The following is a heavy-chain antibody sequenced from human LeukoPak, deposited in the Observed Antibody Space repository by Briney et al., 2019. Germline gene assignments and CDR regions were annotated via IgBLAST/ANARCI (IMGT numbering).Heavy chain of an antibody. D-gene: IGHD5-24*01. CDR1: GFPFSRDA. Sequence: GGSLRLSCAASGFPFSRDAMNWVRQSPGKGLVWLSRISPDGTTTNYADSVKGQFTISRDNARNTLYLQMNSLGDEDTAVYYCASDVAYKFDYWGQGTLVTFSS. J-gene: IGHJ4*02. CDR3: ASDVAYKFDY. V-gene: IGHV3-74*01. CDR2: ISPDGTTT.